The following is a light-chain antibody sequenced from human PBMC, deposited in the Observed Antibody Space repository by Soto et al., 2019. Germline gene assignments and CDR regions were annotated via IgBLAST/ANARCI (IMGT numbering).Light chain of an antibody. CDR1: QSVSRSY. CDR2: GAS. CDR3: QQYGSSPWT. Sequence: EIVLTQSPGTLSFSPGERATLSCRASQSVSRSYLAWFQQKPGQAPRLLIYGASSRATGIPDRFSGSGSGTDFTLTISRLEPEDFAVYYCQQYGSSPWTFGQGTKVDIK. V-gene: IGKV3-20*01. J-gene: IGKJ1*01.